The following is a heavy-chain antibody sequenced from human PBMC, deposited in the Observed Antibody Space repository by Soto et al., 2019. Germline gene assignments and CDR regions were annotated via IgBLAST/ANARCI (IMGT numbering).Heavy chain of an antibody. Sequence: ASVKVSCKASGYTFTSYDINWVRQATGQGLEWMGWMNPNSGNTGYAQKFQGRVTMTRNTSISTAYMELSSLRSEDTAVYYCARGVRLRYFDWLPPGWIDPWGQGTLVTVSS. CDR2: MNPNSGNT. D-gene: IGHD3-9*01. CDR3: ARGVRLRYFDWLPPGWIDP. V-gene: IGHV1-8*01. J-gene: IGHJ5*02. CDR1: GYTFTSYD.